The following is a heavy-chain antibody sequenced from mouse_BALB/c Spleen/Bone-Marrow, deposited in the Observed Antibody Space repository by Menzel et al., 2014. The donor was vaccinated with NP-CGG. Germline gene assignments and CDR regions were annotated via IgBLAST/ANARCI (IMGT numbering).Heavy chain of an antibody. CDR1: GFSLTSYG. CDR2: IWAGGST. CDR3: ARDCHGSIYAMDY. J-gene: IGHJ4*01. D-gene: IGHD1-1*01. V-gene: IGHV2-9*02. Sequence: VQLQQSGPGLVAPSQTLSITCTVSGFSLTSYGVHWVRQPPGKGLEWLGAIWAGGSTNYNSALMSRLSISKDSSKGQVFLKMNSLQTDDTAMYYCARDCHGSIYAMDYWGQGTSVTVSS.